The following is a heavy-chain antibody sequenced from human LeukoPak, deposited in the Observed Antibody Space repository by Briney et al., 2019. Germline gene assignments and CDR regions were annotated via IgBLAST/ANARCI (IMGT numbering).Heavy chain of an antibody. CDR2: ISYDGSNK. CDR3: ARDSGHHYYFDY. V-gene: IGHV3-30*03. Sequence: HPGGSLRLSCAASGFTFSSYGMHWVRQAPGKGLEWVAVISYDGSNKYYADSVKGRFTISRDNSKNTLYLQMNSLRAEDMAVYYCARDSGHHYYFDYWGQGTLVTVSS. CDR1: GFTFSSYG. J-gene: IGHJ4*02.